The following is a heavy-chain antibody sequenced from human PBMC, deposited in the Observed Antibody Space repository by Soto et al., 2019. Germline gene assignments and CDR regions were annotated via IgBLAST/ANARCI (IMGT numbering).Heavy chain of an antibody. CDR1: GFTFSSYE. CDR2: ISSSGSTI. D-gene: IGHD2-8*01. CDR3: AKDRGGVLAPSYFDN. Sequence: GGSLRLSCAASGFTFSSYEMNWVRQAPGKGLEWVSYISSSGSTIYYADSVKGRFTISRDNAKNTLYLQMNSLRAEDTAVYDGAKDRGGVLAPSYFDNWGQGTLVTVSS. V-gene: IGHV3-48*03. J-gene: IGHJ4*02.